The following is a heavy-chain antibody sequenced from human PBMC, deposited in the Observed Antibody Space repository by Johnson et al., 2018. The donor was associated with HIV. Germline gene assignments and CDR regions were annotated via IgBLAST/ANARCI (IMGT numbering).Heavy chain of an antibody. Sequence: QVQLLESGGGVVQPGGSLRLSCAASGFSFSSYGMHWVRQAPGKGLEWVAFIRYDGSNKYYADSVRDRFSISRDNAKNSLYLQMDSLRAEDTAMYYCARAKDAAYPYDAFDVWGQGTMVSVSS. CDR3: ARAKDAAYPYDAFDV. D-gene: IGHD2-15*01. V-gene: IGHV3-30*02. CDR2: IRYDGSNK. J-gene: IGHJ3*01. CDR1: GFSFSSYG.